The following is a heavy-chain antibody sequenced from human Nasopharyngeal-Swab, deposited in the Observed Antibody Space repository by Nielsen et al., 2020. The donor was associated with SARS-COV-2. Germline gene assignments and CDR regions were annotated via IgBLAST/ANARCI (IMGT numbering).Heavy chain of an antibody. Sequence: WIRQPPGKGLEWIGYIYYSGSTHYNPSLKSRVTISVDTSKNQFSLKLSSVTAADTAVYYCARDPTPLNYYYYYYMDVWGKGTTVTVSS. CDR3: ARDPTPLNYYYYYYMDV. V-gene: IGHV4-30-4*01. J-gene: IGHJ6*03. CDR2: IYYSGST.